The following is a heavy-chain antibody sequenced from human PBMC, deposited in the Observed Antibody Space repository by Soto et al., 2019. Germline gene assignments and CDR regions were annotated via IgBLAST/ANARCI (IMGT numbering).Heavy chain of an antibody. D-gene: IGHD5-18*01. CDR1: GYTFTGYY. V-gene: IGHV1-2*04. Sequence: ASVKVSCKASGYTFTGYYMHWVQQAPGQGLEWMGWINPNSGGTNYAQKFQGWVTMTRDTSISTAYMELSRLRSDDTAVYYCARDNFSGTAMVSDAFDIWGQGTMVTVS. CDR3: ARDNFSGTAMVSDAFDI. J-gene: IGHJ3*02. CDR2: INPNSGGT.